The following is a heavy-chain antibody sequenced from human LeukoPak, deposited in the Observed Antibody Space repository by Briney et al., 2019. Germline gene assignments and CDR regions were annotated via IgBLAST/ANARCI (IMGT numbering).Heavy chain of an antibody. CDR1: GFTFSSYS. CDR2: ITSSSSYI. V-gene: IGHV3-21*01. D-gene: IGHD3-22*01. CDR3: ASAPKYDASGYCLDY. J-gene: IGHJ4*02. Sequence: GGSLRLSCAASGFTFSSYSMNWVRQAPGKGLEWVSSITSSSSYIYYADSVKGRFTISRDNAKNSLYLQMNSLRAEDTAVYYCASAPKYDASGYCLDYWGQGTLVTVSS.